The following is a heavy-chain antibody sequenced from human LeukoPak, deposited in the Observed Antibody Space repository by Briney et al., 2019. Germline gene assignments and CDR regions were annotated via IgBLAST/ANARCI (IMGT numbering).Heavy chain of an antibody. Sequence: ASVKGSCKASGYTFTGYYMHWVRQAPGQGLEWMGWINPSGGSTSYAQKFQGRVTMTRDTSTSTVYMELSSLRSEDTAVYYCARAYYYDSSGLDAFDIWGQGTMVTVSS. CDR3: ARAYYYDSSGLDAFDI. D-gene: IGHD3-22*01. CDR1: GYTFTGYY. V-gene: IGHV1-46*01. CDR2: INPSGGST. J-gene: IGHJ3*02.